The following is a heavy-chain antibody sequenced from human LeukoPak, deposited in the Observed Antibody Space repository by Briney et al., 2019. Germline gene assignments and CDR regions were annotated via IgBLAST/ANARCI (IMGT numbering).Heavy chain of an antibody. CDR3: TTDSAGDY. CDR2: IKSKTDGGTT. D-gene: IGHD3-10*01. J-gene: IGHJ4*02. V-gene: IGHV3-15*01. CDR1: GGSISSYY. Sequence: PSETLSLTCTVSGGSISSYYWSWVRQAPGKGLEWVGRIKSKTDGGTTDYAAPVKGRFTISRDDSKNTLYLQMNSLKTEDTAVYYCTTDSAGDYWGQGTLVTVSS.